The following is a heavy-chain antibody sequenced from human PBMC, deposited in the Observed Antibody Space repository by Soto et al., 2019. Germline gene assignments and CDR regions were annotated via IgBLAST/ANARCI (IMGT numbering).Heavy chain of an antibody. CDR2: IKQDGSEK. V-gene: IGHV3-7*03. CDR1: GLTFSDSW. Sequence: GGSLRLSCAASGLTFSDSWMSWVRQAPGKGLEWVANIKQDGSEKYYVDSVKGRFTISRDNAKNSLYLQLNDLRAGDTAVYYCARGIRILIAGHEGYDFEIWGQGTMATVSS. D-gene: IGHD3-10*01. CDR3: ARGIRILIAGHEGYDFEI. J-gene: IGHJ3*02.